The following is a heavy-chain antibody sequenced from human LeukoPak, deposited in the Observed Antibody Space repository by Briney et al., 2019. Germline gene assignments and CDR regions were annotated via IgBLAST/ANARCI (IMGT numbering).Heavy chain of an antibody. Sequence: PGGSLRLSCAASGLSFSNYAMNWVRQAPGKGLEWVSSISGSGGATYHADFVKGRATISRDNSKHIVYLQLDSLRAEDTAVYFCAKGGQNFDFWRFDYWGQGTLVTVSS. D-gene: IGHD3-3*01. CDR2: ISGSGGAT. CDR1: GLSFSNYA. CDR3: AKGGQNFDFWRFDY. V-gene: IGHV3-23*01. J-gene: IGHJ4*02.